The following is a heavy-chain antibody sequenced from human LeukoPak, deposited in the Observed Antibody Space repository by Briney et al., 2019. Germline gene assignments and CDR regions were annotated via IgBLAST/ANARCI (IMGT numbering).Heavy chain of an antibody. CDR3: ARVRANYSDY. J-gene: IGHJ4*02. CDR1: GGSISSYY. V-gene: IGHV4-59*01. CDR2: IYFSGST. Sequence: PSETLSLTCTVSGGSISSYYWSWIRQPPGKGLEWIGYIYFSGSTNHNPSLKSRVTISVDTSKNQFSLKLSSVTAADTAVYYCARVRANYSDYWGQGTLVTVSS.